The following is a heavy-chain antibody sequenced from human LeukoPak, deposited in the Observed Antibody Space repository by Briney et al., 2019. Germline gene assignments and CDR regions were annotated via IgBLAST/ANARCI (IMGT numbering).Heavy chain of an antibody. J-gene: IGHJ4*02. CDR1: GGPFSGYY. Sequence: SETLSLTCAVYGGPFSGYYWSWIRQPPGKGLEWIGEINHSGSTNYNPSLKSRVTISVDTSKNQFSLKLSSVTAADTAVYYCARGYSGYLYWGQGTLVTVSS. CDR2: INHSGST. D-gene: IGHD5-12*01. V-gene: IGHV4-34*01. CDR3: ARGYSGYLY.